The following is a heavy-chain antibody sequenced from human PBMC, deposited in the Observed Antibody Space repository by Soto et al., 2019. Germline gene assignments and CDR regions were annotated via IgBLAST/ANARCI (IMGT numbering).Heavy chain of an antibody. CDR2: ISAYNGNT. V-gene: IGHV1-18*01. CDR1: GYTFTSYG. J-gene: IGHJ3*02. CDR3: ARESSDIVVVVAATQEFAFDI. Sequence: ASVKVSCKASGYTFTSYGISWVRQAPGQGLEWMGWISAYNGNTNYAQKLQGRVTMTTDTSTSTAYMELRSLRSDDTAVYYCARESSDIVVVVAATQEFAFDIWGQGTMVTVSS. D-gene: IGHD2-15*01.